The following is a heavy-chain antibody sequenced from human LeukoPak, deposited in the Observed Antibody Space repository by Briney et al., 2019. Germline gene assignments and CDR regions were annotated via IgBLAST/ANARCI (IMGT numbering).Heavy chain of an antibody. CDR2: ISYGGSNK. CDR1: GFTFSSYA. V-gene: IGHV3-30-3*01. J-gene: IGHJ4*02. Sequence: PGGSLRLSRAASGFTFSSYAMHWVRQAPGKGLEWVAVISYGGSNKYYADSVKGRFTISRDNSKNTLYLQMNSLRAEDTAVYYCARGAYHFWSGYFDYWGQGTLVTVSS. D-gene: IGHD3-3*01. CDR3: ARGAYHFWSGYFDY.